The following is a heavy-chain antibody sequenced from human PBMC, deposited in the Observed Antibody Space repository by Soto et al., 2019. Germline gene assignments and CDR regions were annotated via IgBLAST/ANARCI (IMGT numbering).Heavy chain of an antibody. CDR3: ARIPAAGTDY. Sequence: PGGSLRLSCAASGFTFSSYEMTWVRQAPGKGLDWVSYISSSGSTIYYADSVKGRFTISRDNAKNSLYLQMNSLRAEDTAFYYCARIPAAGTDYWGQGTLVTVSS. CDR1: GFTFSSYE. J-gene: IGHJ4*02. D-gene: IGHD6-13*01. V-gene: IGHV3-48*03. CDR2: ISSSGSTI.